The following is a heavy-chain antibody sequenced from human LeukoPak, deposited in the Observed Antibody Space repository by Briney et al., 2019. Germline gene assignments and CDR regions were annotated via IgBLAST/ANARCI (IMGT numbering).Heavy chain of an antibody. CDR2: ISSSSTYI. CDR3: ARGPGTAPFDWFDP. V-gene: IGHV3-21*01. Sequence: GGSLRLSCAASGFTFSSYSMNWVRQAPGQGLEWVSSISSSSTYIYYADSVKGRFTISRDNAKNSLYLQMNTLRAEDTAVYYCARGPGTAPFDWFDPWGQGTLVTVSS. D-gene: IGHD1-7*01. CDR1: GFTFSSYS. J-gene: IGHJ5*02.